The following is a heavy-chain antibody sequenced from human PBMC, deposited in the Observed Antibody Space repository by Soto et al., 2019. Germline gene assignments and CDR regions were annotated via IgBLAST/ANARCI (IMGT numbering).Heavy chain of an antibody. J-gene: IGHJ4*02. CDR1: GFTFNIYA. CDR3: AKDRDVDHDSRRYLFDN. D-gene: IGHD3-22*01. V-gene: IGHV3-23*01. CDR2: ISRYGDIT. Sequence: GGSLRLSCAASGFTFNIYAMTWVRQAPGKGLEWVSAISRYGDITYYADSVEGRFTISRDNSKNTLYLQMNSLRAEDTAVYYCAKDRDVDHDSRRYLFDNWGQGTLVTVAS.